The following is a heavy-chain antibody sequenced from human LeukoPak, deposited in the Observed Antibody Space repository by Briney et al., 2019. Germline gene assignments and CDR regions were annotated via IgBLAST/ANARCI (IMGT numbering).Heavy chain of an antibody. CDR1: VYSISSGYY. CDR3: ARGSYDSSGYLIDY. D-gene: IGHD3-22*01. CDR2: IYHSGGT. V-gene: IGHV4-38-2*02. J-gene: IGHJ4*02. Sequence: SETLSLTCTVSVYSISSGYYWGWIRQPPGKGLEWIGSIYHSGGTYYNPSLKSRVTISVDTSKNQFSLKLSSVTAADTAVYYCARGSYDSSGYLIDYWGQGTLVTVSS.